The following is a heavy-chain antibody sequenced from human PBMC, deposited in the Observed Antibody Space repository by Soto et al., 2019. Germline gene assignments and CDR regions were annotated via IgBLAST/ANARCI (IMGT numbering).Heavy chain of an antibody. J-gene: IGHJ3*02. CDR2: ISSSSSYI. Sequence: VGSLRLSCAASGFTFSSYSMNWVRQAPGKGLEWVSSISSSSSYIYYADSVKGRFTISRDNAKNSLYLQMNSLRAEDTAVYYCARGGSYGDYVGDDAFDIWGQGTMVTVSS. D-gene: IGHD4-17*01. CDR3: ARGGSYGDYVGDDAFDI. CDR1: GFTFSSYS. V-gene: IGHV3-21*01.